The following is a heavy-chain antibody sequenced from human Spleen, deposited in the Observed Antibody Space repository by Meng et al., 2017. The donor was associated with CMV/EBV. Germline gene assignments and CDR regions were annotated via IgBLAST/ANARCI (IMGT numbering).Heavy chain of an antibody. J-gene: IGHJ4*02. CDR1: GGFSSGYY. CDR3: SRGRLYSGSYLFDY. D-gene: IGHD1-26*01. Sequence: LPQQWGGGLLEPPGTLSPTAAVYGGFSSGYYWSWMRQPPGKGLEWIGEINHSGSTNYNPSLKSRVTISVDTSKNQFSLKLSSVTAADTAVYYCSRGRLYSGSYLFDYWGQGTLVTVSS. V-gene: IGHV4-34*01. CDR2: INHSGST.